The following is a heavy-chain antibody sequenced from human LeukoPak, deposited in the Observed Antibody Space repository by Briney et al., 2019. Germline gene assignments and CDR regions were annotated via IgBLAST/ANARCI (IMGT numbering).Heavy chain of an antibody. V-gene: IGHV1-58*01. J-gene: IGHJ4*02. CDR3: AAGGDEENLYYFDY. Sequence: TSVKVSCKASGFTFTSSAVQWVRQARGQRLEWIGWIVVGSGNTNYAQKFQERVTITWDMSTSTAYMELSSLRSEDTAVYYCAAGGDEENLYYFDYRGQGTLVTVSS. CDR2: IVVGSGNT. CDR1: GFTFTSSA. D-gene: IGHD3-16*01.